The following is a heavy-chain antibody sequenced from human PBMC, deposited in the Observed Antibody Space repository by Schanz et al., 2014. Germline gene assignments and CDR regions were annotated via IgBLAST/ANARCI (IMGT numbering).Heavy chain of an antibody. CDR1: GLNFDYYG. J-gene: IGHJ4*02. V-gene: IGHV3-33*01. Sequence: QVQLVESGGGVVQPGRSLRLSCATSGLNFDYYGMNWVRQAPGKGLEWVANIGYDGSEKYYVDSVKGRFTISRDNSKDTLYLQMSGLTPEDTAVYYCARGRIPIQGVPMDFWGQGTLVTVSS. D-gene: IGHD3-10*01. CDR2: IGYDGSEK. CDR3: ARGRIPIQGVPMDF.